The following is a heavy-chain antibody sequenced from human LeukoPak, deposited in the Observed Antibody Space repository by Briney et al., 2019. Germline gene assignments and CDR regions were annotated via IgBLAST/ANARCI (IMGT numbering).Heavy chain of an antibody. CDR2: IYSGGST. CDR1: GFTVSSNY. D-gene: IGHD3-22*01. Sequence: PGGSLRLSCAASGFTVSSNYMSWVRQAPGKGLEWVSVIYSGGSTYYADSVKGRFTISRDNSKNTLYLQMNSLRAEDTAVYYCARGPITMTKPVDYWGQGTLVTVSS. CDR3: ARGPITMTKPVDY. V-gene: IGHV3-53*01. J-gene: IGHJ4*02.